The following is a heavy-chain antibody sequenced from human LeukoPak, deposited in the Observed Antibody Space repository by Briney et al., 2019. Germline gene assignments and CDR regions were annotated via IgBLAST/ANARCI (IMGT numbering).Heavy chain of an antibody. D-gene: IGHD4-17*01. V-gene: IGHV3-30*04. J-gene: IGHJ4*02. CDR3: ARTDDDGDYWGQDEDGDY. CDR2: ISYDGGRE. Sequence: PGGSLRLSCAAFGFTFDNCAMHWVRQAPGKGLEWVAGISYDGGREYYAASVKGRFSISRDNAKNRLHLQMNSLRPEDSALYYCARTDDDGDYWGQDEDGDYWGQGTLVTVSS. CDR1: GFTFDNCA.